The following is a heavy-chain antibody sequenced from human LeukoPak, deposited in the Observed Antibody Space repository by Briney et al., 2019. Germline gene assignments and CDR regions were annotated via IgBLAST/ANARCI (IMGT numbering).Heavy chain of an antibody. D-gene: IGHD1-20*01. CDR2: ISSSSSYI. V-gene: IGHV3-21*01. J-gene: IGHJ4*02. Sequence: PGGSLRLSCAASGFTFSSYSMNWVRQAPGKGLEWVSSISSSSSYIYYADSVKGRFTISRDNAKNSLYLQMNSLRAEDTAVYYCARARYNWNDGPFDYWGQGTLVTVSS. CDR1: GFTFSSYS. CDR3: ARARYNWNDGPFDY.